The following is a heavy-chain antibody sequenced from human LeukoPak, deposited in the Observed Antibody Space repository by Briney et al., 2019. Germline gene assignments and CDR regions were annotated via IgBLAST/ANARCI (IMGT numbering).Heavy chain of an antibody. D-gene: IGHD3-10*01. V-gene: IGHV4-39*01. CDR3: ARHYLYYYGSGSYSAFDY. CDR2: IYYSGST. J-gene: IGHJ4*02. CDR1: GFTVSSNY. Sequence: SGGSLRLSCAASGFTVSSNYMSWVRQAPGKGLEWIGSIYYSGSTYYNPSLKSRVTISVDTSKNQFSLKLSSVTAADTAVYYCARHYLYYYGSGSYSAFDYWGQGTLVTVSS.